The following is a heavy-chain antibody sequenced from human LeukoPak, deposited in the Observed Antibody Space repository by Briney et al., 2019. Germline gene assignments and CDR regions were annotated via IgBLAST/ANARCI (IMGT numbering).Heavy chain of an antibody. CDR1: GFTFSDYY. D-gene: IGHD3-22*01. V-gene: IGHV3-11*04. CDR2: ISSSGSTI. Sequence: KTGGSLRLSCAASGFTFSDYYMSWIRQAPGKGLEWVSYISSSGSTIYYADSVKGRFTISRDNAKNSLYLQMNSLRAEDTAVYYCARVTTEIQLWSTYYYDSSGSFSGAFDIWGQGTMVTVSS. J-gene: IGHJ3*02. CDR3: ARVTTEIQLWSTYYYDSSGSFSGAFDI.